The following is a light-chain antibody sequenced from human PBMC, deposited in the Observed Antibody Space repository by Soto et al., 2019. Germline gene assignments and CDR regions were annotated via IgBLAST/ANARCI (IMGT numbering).Light chain of an antibody. V-gene: IGKV3-15*01. CDR1: QSVGSSH. Sequence: EVVLTPSTGTLSLSPGERATLSCRASQSVGSSHLAWYQQKPGQAPRLLIYGASTRATGIPARFSGSGSGTEFTLTISSLQSEDFAVYYCQQYKSYLYTFGQGTRLEIK. CDR2: GAS. CDR3: QQYKSYLYT. J-gene: IGKJ5*01.